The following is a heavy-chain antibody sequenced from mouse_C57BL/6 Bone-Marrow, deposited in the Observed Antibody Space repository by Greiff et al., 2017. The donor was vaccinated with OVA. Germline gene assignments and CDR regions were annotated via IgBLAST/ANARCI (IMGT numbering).Heavy chain of an antibody. Sequence: QVQLQQPGAELVKPGASVKMSCKASGYTFTSYWITWVKQRPGQGLEWIGDIYPGSGSTNYNEKFKSKATLTVDTSSSTAYMQLSRLTSEYSAVYYCARTYYDYDEKDYWGQGTTLTVSS. CDR3: ARTYYDYDEKDY. J-gene: IGHJ2*01. D-gene: IGHD2-4*01. CDR1: GYTFTSYW. V-gene: IGHV1-55*01. CDR2: IYPGSGST.